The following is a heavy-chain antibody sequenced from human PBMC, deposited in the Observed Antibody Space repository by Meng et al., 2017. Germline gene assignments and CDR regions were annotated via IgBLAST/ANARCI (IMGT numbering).Heavy chain of an antibody. CDR3: ARRRGGSSDWFDP. CDR2: INHSGST. D-gene: IGHD6-6*01. CDR1: GGAFSGYY. J-gene: IGHJ5*02. V-gene: IGHV4-34*01. Sequence: QVQRQQWGAGLLNPSETLYPHWVVYGGAFSGYYRSSIRQPPGKGLEWIGEINHSGSTNYNPSLKSRVTISVDTSKNQFSLKLSSVTAADTAVYYCARRRGGSSDWFDPWGQGTLVTVSS.